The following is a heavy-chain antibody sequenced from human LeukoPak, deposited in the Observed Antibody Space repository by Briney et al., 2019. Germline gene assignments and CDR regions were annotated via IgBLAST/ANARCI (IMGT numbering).Heavy chain of an antibody. Sequence: ASVKVSCKASGYTFTSYGISWVRQAPGQGLEWMGWISAYNGNTNYAQKLQGRVTMTTDTSTSTAYMELRSLRSDDTAVYYCARGEVDYYDSSGYLTWGQGTLVTVSS. J-gene: IGHJ5*02. CDR3: ARGEVDYYDSSGYLT. D-gene: IGHD3-22*01. V-gene: IGHV1-18*01. CDR2: ISAYNGNT. CDR1: GYTFTSYG.